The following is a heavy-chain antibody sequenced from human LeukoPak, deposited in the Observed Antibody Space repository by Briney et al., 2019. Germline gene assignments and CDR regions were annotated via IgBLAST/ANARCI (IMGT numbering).Heavy chain of an antibody. D-gene: IGHD3-22*01. V-gene: IGHV4-59*01. CDR3: ARGDYDSSGYYVADY. CDR1: AGSISNYY. J-gene: IGHJ4*02. Sequence: SETLSLTCTVSAGSISNYYWSWIRQPPGKGLEWIGYISYSGSTNYNPSLKSRVTISVDTSKNQFSLKLSSVTAADTAVYYCARGDYDSSGYYVADYWGQGTLVTVSS. CDR2: ISYSGST.